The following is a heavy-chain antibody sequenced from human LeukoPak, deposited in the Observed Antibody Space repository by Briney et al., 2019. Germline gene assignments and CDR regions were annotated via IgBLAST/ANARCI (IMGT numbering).Heavy chain of an antibody. Sequence: SVKVSCKASGGTFSSYAISWVRQAPGQGLEWMGGIIPIFGTANYAQKFQGRVTITADESTSTAYMELSSLRSEDTAVYYCASGSSGVAPFDYWGQGTLVTVSS. CDR1: GGTFSSYA. CDR3: ASGSSGVAPFDY. J-gene: IGHJ4*02. CDR2: IIPIFGTA. D-gene: IGHD3-3*01. V-gene: IGHV1-69*13.